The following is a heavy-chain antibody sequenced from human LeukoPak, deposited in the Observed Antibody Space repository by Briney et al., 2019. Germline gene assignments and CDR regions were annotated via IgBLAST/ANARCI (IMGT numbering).Heavy chain of an antibody. CDR1: GFTFRSYS. Sequence: PGGCLRLSCAAPGFTFRSYSMNRVRQAPGKGLEWVSYISTSSATVYYADSVRGRFTISRDNAKNALFLQMNSLRDEDTAVYYCANIVPTRGLQKDYYYYHGVDVWGQGTTVTVSS. CDR3: ANIVPTRGLQKDYYYYHGVDV. V-gene: IGHV3-48*02. CDR2: ISTSSATV. J-gene: IGHJ6*02. D-gene: IGHD2-8*01.